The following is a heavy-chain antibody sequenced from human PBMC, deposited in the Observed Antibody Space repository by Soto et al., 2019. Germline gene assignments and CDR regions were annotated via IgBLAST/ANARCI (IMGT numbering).Heavy chain of an antibody. Sequence: SETQSLTCTVSGPSISSSTYYWGWIRQPPGKGLEWIGSVYYSENTYYNPSLKSRVTISVDTSKNLFSLKLTSVTAADTAMYYCARPQFSGTYHDTFNIWGQGTMVTVSS. CDR1: GPSISSSTYY. V-gene: IGHV4-39*02. J-gene: IGHJ3*02. CDR3: ARPQFSGTYHDTFNI. D-gene: IGHD1-26*01. CDR2: VYYSENT.